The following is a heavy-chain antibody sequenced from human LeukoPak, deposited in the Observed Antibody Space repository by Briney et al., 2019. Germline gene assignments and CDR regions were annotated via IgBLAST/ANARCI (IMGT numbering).Heavy chain of an antibody. Sequence: KSSETLSLTCTVSGGSISSGGYYWSWIRQHPGKGLEWIGYIYYSGSTYYNPSLKSRVTISVDTSKNQFSLKLSSVTAADTAVYYCARSSSSASTAFDYWGQGTLVTVSS. D-gene: IGHD6-6*01. CDR2: IYYSGST. V-gene: IGHV4-31*03. J-gene: IGHJ4*02. CDR3: ARSSSSASTAFDY. CDR1: GGSISSGGYY.